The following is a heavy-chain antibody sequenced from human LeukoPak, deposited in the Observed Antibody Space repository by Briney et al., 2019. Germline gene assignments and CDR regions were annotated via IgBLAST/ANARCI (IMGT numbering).Heavy chain of an antibody. J-gene: IGHJ2*01. CDR2: IYYSGST. CDR1: GGSISSGGYY. CDR3: ARVDCGGDCDLDWYFDL. D-gene: IGHD2-21*02. Sequence: SQTLSLTCTVSGGSISSGGYYWRWIRQHPGTGLEWIGYIYYSGSTYYNPSLKSRVTISVDTSKNQFSLKLSSVTAADTAVYYCARVDCGGDCDLDWYFDLWGRGTLVTVSS. V-gene: IGHV4-31*03.